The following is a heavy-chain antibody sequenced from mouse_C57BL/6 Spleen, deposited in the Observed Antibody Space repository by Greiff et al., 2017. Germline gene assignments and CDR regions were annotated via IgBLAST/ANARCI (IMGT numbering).Heavy chain of an antibody. Sequence: EVQGVESGGGLVKPGGSLKLSCAASGFTFSSYAMSWVRQTPEKRLEWVATISDGGSYTYYPDNVKGRFTISRDNAKNNLYLQMSHLKSEDTALYYCSREGGTAQGSAYFDYWGQGTTLTVSS. CDR1: GFTFSSYA. CDR3: SREGGTAQGSAYFDY. D-gene: IGHD3-2*02. V-gene: IGHV5-4*01. J-gene: IGHJ2*01. CDR2: ISDGGSYT.